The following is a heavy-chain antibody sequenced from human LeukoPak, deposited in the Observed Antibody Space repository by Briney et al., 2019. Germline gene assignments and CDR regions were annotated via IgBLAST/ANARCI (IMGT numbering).Heavy chain of an antibody. CDR1: GLAFSNCW. J-gene: IGHJ4*02. D-gene: IGHD2-2*01. Sequence: GSLRLSCAASGLAFSNCWMSWVRQSPGKGLEWVANINQDGSDKYYMDSVKGRFTISRDNAKNSAYLQMNSLRAEETAVYYCASRYCSTPTFPYVGVFDYWGQGALVTVSS. V-gene: IGHV3-7*01. CDR2: INQDGSDK. CDR3: ASRYCSTPTFPYVGVFDY.